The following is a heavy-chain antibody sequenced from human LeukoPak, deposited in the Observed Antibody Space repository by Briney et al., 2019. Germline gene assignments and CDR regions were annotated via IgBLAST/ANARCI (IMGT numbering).Heavy chain of an antibody. CDR3: ARASALYDFWSGSQSVFDY. J-gene: IGHJ4*02. Sequence: GESLKISCKDSGYTFTSYWIGWVRQMPGKGLEWMGIIHPSDSDTRYGPSFQGQVTISADKSINTAYVQWTNLKASDTAMFYCARASALYDFWSGSQSVFDYWGQGTLVTVSS. CDR1: GYTFTSYW. V-gene: IGHV5-51*01. D-gene: IGHD3-3*01. CDR2: IHPSDSDT.